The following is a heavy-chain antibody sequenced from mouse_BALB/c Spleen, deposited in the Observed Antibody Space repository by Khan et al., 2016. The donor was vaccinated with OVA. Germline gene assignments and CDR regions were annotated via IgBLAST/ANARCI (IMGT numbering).Heavy chain of an antibody. V-gene: IGHV3-2*02. CDR2: ISYSGVP. J-gene: IGHJ2*01. D-gene: IGHD1-1*01. Sequence: EVQLQESGPGLVKPSQSLSLTCTVTGYSITSGYAWNWIRQFPGNKLEWMGYISYSGVPSYTPSLKSRFSITRDTSKNPFFLQLNSVTTEDTATYYYARGNYYGYYFDYWGQGTTLTVSS. CDR3: ARGNYYGYYFDY. CDR1: GYSITSGYA.